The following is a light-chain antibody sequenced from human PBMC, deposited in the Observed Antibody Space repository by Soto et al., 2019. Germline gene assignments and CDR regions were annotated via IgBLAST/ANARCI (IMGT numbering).Light chain of an antibody. CDR1: QDSGSS. Sequence: DIQMTQSPSSLSVSVGDRVTITCRASQDSGSSLGWFQQKPGKAPKSLIYAASTLQVGVPSRFSSSGSGTEFILTISSLQPEDFATYYCKHYNSYPRTFGQGTKVEIK. J-gene: IGKJ1*01. V-gene: IGKV1-16*01. CDR3: KHYNSYPRT. CDR2: AAS.